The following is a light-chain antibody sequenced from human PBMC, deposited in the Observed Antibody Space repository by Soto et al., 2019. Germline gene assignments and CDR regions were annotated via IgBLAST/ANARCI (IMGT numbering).Light chain of an antibody. CDR1: SSDVGGFNY. CDR2: DVY. CDR3: SSYKTSSYYV. J-gene: IGLJ1*01. Sequence: QSVLTQPASVSGSPGQSITISCTGTSSDVGGFNYVSWYQQHPGKAPKLLIFDVYSRPSGISNRFSGSKSGNTASLTISGLQAEDEADYYCSSYKTSSYYVFGAGTKVTVL. V-gene: IGLV2-14*01.